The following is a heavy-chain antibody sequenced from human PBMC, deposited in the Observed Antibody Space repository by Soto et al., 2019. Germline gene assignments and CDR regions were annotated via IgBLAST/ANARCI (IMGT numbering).Heavy chain of an antibody. CDR1: GYSFITSYH. V-gene: IGHV1-46*01. Sequence: GASVKVSCKASGYSFITSYHMHWVRQAPGQGLEWMGIINPTGSMTRYSQKFQGRLTMTRDTSTATDYMELSNLTSEGTAVYFCARDTGYDHDAFDIWGQGTRVTVSS. D-gene: IGHD5-12*01. CDR3: ARDTGYDHDAFDI. CDR2: INPTGSMT. J-gene: IGHJ3*02.